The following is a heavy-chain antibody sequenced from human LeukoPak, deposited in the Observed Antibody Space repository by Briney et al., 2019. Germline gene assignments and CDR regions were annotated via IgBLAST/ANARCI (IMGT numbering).Heavy chain of an antibody. CDR2: ISYDGSNK. CDR3: AKDYGWFGELLS. D-gene: IGHD3-10*01. J-gene: IGHJ4*02. Sequence: PGCSLRLSCAASGFTFSSYGMHWVRQAPGKGLEWVAVISYDGSNKYYADSVKGRFTISRDNSKNTLYLQMNSLRAEDTAVYYCAKDYGWFGELLSWGQGTLVTVSS. CDR1: GFTFSSYG. V-gene: IGHV3-30*18.